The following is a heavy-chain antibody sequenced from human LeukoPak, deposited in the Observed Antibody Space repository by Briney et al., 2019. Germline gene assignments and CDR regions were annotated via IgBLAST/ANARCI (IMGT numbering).Heavy chain of an antibody. CDR2: IYYSGST. Sequence: SETLSLTCTVSGGSISSSSYYWGWLRQPPGKGLEWIGSIYYSGSTYYNPSLKSRVIISVDTSKNQFSLKLSSVTAADTAVYYCARRGDYSNYVGYWGQGTLVTVSS. D-gene: IGHD4-11*01. CDR3: ARRGDYSNYVGY. J-gene: IGHJ4*02. V-gene: IGHV4-39*01. CDR1: GGSISSSSYY.